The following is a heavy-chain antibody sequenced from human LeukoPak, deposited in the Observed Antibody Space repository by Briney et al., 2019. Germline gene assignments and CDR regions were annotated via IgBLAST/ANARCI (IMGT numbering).Heavy chain of an antibody. CDR2: IYYSGST. Sequence: SETLSLACTVSGGSISSGGYYWSWIRQHPGKGLEWIGYIYYSGSTYYNPSLKSRVTISVDTSKNQFSLKLSSVTAADTAVYYCAREVSRWPYYFDYWGQGTLVTVSS. D-gene: IGHD4-23*01. CDR1: GGSISSGGYY. CDR3: AREVSRWPYYFDY. J-gene: IGHJ4*02. V-gene: IGHV4-30-4*08.